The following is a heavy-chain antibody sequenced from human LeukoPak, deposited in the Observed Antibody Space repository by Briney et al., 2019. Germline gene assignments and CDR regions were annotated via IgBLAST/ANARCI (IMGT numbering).Heavy chain of an antibody. J-gene: IGHJ4*01. V-gene: IGHV4-61*01. CDR3: AGSSDTSGYYYVDY. CDR1: GGSVSSGSYY. D-gene: IGHD3-22*01. CDR2: IYYGGST. Sequence: PSETLSLTCTVSGGSVSSGSYYWSWIRQPPGKGLEWIGYIYYGGSTNYNPSLKSRGTISVDTSKNQFSLKLSSVTAADTAVYYCAGSSDTSGYYYVDYWGQGTRVTVSS.